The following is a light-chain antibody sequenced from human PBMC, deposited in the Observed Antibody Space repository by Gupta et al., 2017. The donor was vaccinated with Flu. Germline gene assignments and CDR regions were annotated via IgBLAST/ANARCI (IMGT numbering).Light chain of an antibody. J-gene: IGKJ4*01. CDR3: QQRSNWVLT. CDR1: QSVSSY. V-gene: IGKV3-11*01. CDR2: DAS. Sequence: EIVLTQSPATLSLSPGERATLSCRASQSVSSYLAWYQQKPGQAPRLLIYDASNRATGIPARFSGSGYGTEFTLTISSLEPEDFAVYYCQQRSNWVLTFGRGTXVEIK.